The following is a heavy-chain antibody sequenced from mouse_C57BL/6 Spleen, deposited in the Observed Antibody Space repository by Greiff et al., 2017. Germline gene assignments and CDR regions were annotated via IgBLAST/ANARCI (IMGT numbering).Heavy chain of an antibody. CDR2: IYWDDDK. V-gene: IGHV8-12*01. J-gene: IGHJ1*03. CDR1: GFSLSTSGMG. D-gene: IGHD1-1*01. CDR3: ARSGGYYGSSRGYFDV. Sequence: QVTLKVSGPGILQSSQTLSLTCSFSGFSLSTSGMGVSWIRQPSGKGLEWLAHIYWDDDKRYNPSLKSRLTISKDTSRNQVFLKITSVDTADTATYYCARSGGYYGSSRGYFDVWGTGTTVTVSS.